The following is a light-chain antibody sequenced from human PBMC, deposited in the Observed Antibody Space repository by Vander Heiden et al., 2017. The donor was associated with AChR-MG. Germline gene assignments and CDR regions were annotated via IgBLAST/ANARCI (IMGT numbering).Light chain of an antibody. CDR2: GAS. CDR1: QSVSSSY. CDR3: QQDGSSPWT. J-gene: IGKJ1*01. Sequence: LVLPQLPGTLALAPGERATLSCRASQSVSSSYLAWYQQKPGQAPRLLIYGASSRATGIPDRFSGSGSGTDFTLTISRLEPEDFAVYYCQQDGSSPWTFGQGTKVEIK. V-gene: IGKV3-20*01.